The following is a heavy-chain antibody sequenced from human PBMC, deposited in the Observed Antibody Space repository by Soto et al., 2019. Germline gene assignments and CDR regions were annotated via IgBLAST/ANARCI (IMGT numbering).Heavy chain of an antibody. CDR2: IIPILGIA. CDR1: GGTFSSYT. CDR3: ARDKNPAHNSEFWY. D-gene: IGHD3-3*01. Sequence: GASLKVSCKASGGTFSSYTISWVRQAPGQGLEWMGRIIPILGIANYAQKFQGRVTITADKSTSTAYMELSSLRSEDTAVYYCARDKNPAHNSEFWYWGQGTLVTVSS. J-gene: IGHJ4*02. V-gene: IGHV1-69*04.